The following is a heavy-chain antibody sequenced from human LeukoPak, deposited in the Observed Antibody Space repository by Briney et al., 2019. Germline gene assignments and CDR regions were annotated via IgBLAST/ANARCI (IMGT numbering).Heavy chain of an antibody. V-gene: IGHV1-2*02. CDR2: INPNSGGT. Sequence: ASVKVSCKASGYTFTGYYMHRVRQAPGQGLEWMGWINPNSGGTNYAQKFQGRVTMTRDTSISTAYMELSRLRSDDTAVYYCGRGGIWGIMRVVAHHHCFDPWGQGTLVTVSS. D-gene: IGHD3-22*01. CDR3: GRGGIWGIMRVVAHHHCFDP. CDR1: GYTFTGYY. J-gene: IGHJ5*02.